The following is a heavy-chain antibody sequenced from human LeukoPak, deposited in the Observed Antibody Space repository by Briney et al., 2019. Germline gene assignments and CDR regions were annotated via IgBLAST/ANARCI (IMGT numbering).Heavy chain of an antibody. CDR1: GYTFTSYT. J-gene: IGHJ3*02. CDR3: ARDQRGSGSYLGAFDI. CDR2: INVDKGNT. D-gene: IGHD3-10*01. Sequence: GASVKVSCKASGYTFTSYTMHWVRQAPGQRLEWMGWINVDKGNTKYPQKFQDRVIISWDTSASTAYMELSSLRSEDTAVYYCARDQRGSGSYLGAFDIWGQGTMVTVSS. V-gene: IGHV1-3*01.